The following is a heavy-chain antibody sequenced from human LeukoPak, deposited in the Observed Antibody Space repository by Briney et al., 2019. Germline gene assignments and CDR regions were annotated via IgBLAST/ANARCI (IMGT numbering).Heavy chain of an antibody. CDR1: GFTFSNFA. CDR2: IVGSSST. CDR3: ARIGAGSSRDY. Sequence: GGSLRLSCAASGFTFSNFAMTWVRQAPGKGLEWVSSIVGSSSTYYADSLKGRFTISRDNAKNSLYLQMNSLRAEDTAVYYCARIGAGSSRDYWGQGTLATVSS. D-gene: IGHD6-13*01. V-gene: IGHV3-21*01. J-gene: IGHJ4*02.